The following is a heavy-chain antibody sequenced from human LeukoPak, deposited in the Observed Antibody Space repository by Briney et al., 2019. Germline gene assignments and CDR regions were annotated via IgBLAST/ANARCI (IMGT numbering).Heavy chain of an antibody. CDR3: ARAGSSWPLDGMDV. V-gene: IGHV3-21*01. J-gene: IGHJ6*04. D-gene: IGHD6-13*01. CDR2: ISSSSSYI. CDR1: GFTFSSYS. Sequence: GGSLRLSCAASGFTFSSYSMNWVRQAPGKGLEWVSSISSSSSYIYYADSVKGRFTISRDNAKNTLYLQMHSLRAEDTAVYYCARAGSSWPLDGMDVWGEGTTVTVSS.